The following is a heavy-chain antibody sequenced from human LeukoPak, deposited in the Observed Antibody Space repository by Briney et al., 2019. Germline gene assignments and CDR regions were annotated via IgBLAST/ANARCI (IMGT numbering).Heavy chain of an antibody. V-gene: IGHV4-30-4*08. D-gene: IGHD2-2*02. CDR3: ARYPIVVVPAAISFDY. Sequence: PSETLSLTCTVSGGSISSGDYYWSWIRQPPGKGLEWIGYIYYSGSTYYNSSLKSRVTISVDTSKNQFSLKLSSVTAADMAVYYCARYPIVVVPAAISFDYWGQGTLVTVSS. CDR2: IYYSGST. J-gene: IGHJ4*02. CDR1: GGSISSGDYY.